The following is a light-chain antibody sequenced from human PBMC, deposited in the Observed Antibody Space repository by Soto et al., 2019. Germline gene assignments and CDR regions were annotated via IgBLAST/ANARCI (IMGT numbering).Light chain of an antibody. CDR3: QQYYSTPPT. CDR1: QSVLYSSNSKNY. V-gene: IGKV4-1*01. CDR2: WAS. Sequence: IVMTQSPDSLAVSLGERATINCKSSQSVLYSSNSKNYLAWYQQKPGQPPILLISWASTRESGVPDRFSGSGSGTDFTLTISSLQAEDVAVYYCQQYYSTPPTFGPGTKVDIK. J-gene: IGKJ3*01.